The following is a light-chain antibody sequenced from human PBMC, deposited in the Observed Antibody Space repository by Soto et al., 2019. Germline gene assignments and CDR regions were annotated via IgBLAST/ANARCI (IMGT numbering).Light chain of an antibody. J-gene: IGLJ1*01. Sequence: QSVLTQPASVYWSRGQSITISCTGTSSDVGGYNYVSWYQQHPGKAPKLMIYDVSNRPSGVSNRFSGSKSGNTASLTISGLQAEDEADYYCSSYTSSSTRVFGTGTKVTVL. V-gene: IGLV2-14*01. CDR3: SSYTSSSTRV. CDR1: SSDVGGYNY. CDR2: DVS.